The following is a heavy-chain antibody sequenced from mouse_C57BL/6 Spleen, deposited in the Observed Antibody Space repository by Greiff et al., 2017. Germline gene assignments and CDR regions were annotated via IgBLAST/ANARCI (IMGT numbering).Heavy chain of an antibody. Sequence: VQLQQPGAELVKPGASVKLSCKASGYTFTSYWMQWVKQRPGQGLEWIGEIDPSDSYTNYNQKFKGKATLTVDTSSSTAYMQLSSLTSEDSAVYYCARRGITMVVAQDWYFDVWGTGTTVTVSS. V-gene: IGHV1-50*01. CDR1: GYTFTSYW. CDR2: IDPSDSYT. D-gene: IGHD1-1*01. J-gene: IGHJ1*03. CDR3: ARRGITMVVAQDWYFDV.